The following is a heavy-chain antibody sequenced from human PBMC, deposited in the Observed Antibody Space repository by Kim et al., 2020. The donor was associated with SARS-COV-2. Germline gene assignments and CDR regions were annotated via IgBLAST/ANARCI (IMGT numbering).Heavy chain of an antibody. CDR2: INPSGGST. CDR3: ARARGPDGSGSWRFDP. CDR1: GYTFTSYY. J-gene: IGHJ5*02. Sequence: ASVKVSCKASGYTFTSYYMHWVRQAPGQGLEWMGIINPSGGSTSYAQKFQGRVTMTRDTSTSTVYMELSSLRSEDTAVYYCARARGPDGSGSWRFDPWGQGTLVTVSS. V-gene: IGHV1-46*01. D-gene: IGHD3-10*01.